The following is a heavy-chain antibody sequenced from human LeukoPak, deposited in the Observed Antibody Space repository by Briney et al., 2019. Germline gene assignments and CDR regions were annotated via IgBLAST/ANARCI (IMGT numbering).Heavy chain of an antibody. V-gene: IGHV1-18*04. CDR3: AIVDLRRGDLDNYYYGMDV. D-gene: IGHD3/OR15-3a*01. Sequence: GASVKVSCKASGYAFTSDGISWVRQAPGQGLEWMGWISAYNGNTDYAQKLQGRVTMTTDTSTSTAYMELRSLRSDDTAVYYCAIVDLRRGDLDNYYYGMDVWGQGTTVTVSS. CDR1: GYAFTSDG. J-gene: IGHJ6*02. CDR2: ISAYNGNT.